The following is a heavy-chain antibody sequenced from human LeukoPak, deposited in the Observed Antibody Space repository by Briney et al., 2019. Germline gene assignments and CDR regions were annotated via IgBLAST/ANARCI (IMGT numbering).Heavy chain of an antibody. Sequence: PGGSLRLSCAASGFTFSRYWMSWVRQAPGKGLEWVANIKQDGTEKYYGDSVKGRFTISRDNAKNSLYLQMNSLRAEDTAVYYCAREFDYWGQGTLVTVSS. V-gene: IGHV3-7*01. CDR2: IKQDGTEK. CDR3: AREFDY. J-gene: IGHJ4*02. CDR1: GFTFSRYW.